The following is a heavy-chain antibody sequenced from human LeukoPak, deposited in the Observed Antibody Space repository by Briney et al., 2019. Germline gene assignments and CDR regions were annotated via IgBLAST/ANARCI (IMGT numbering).Heavy chain of an antibody. CDR2: IYHSGST. Sequence: SETLSLTCAVSGGSISSGGYSWSWIRQPPGKGLEWIGYIYHSGSTYYNPSLKSRVTISVDRSKNQFSLKLSSVTAADTAVYYCARVAAVAGTVDYWGQGTLVTVSS. CDR3: ARVAAVAGTVDY. CDR1: GGSISSGGYS. D-gene: IGHD6-19*01. J-gene: IGHJ4*02. V-gene: IGHV4-30-2*01.